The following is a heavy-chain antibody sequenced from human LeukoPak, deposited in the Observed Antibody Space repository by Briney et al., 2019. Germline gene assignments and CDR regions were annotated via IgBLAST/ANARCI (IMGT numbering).Heavy chain of an antibody. V-gene: IGHV4-38-2*02. J-gene: IGHJ4*01. Sequence: SETLSLTCAVSGYSISSGYHWGWIRQPPGRGLDWIGTIYHSGTTYYNPSLKSRLTISVDTSKNQFSLKLSSVTAADTAVYYCARDSSRGTFDYWGHGTLVTVSS. CDR2: IYHSGTT. CDR3: ARDSSRGTFDY. D-gene: IGHD3-16*01. CDR1: GYSISSGYH.